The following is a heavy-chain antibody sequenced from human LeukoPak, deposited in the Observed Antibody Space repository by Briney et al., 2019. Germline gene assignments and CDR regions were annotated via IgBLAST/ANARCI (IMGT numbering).Heavy chain of an antibody. Sequence: ASVKVSCKASGYTFTSYGISWVLQAPGQGLEWMGRISAYNGNTNYAQKLQGRVTMTTDTSTSTAYMELRSLRSDDTAVYYCARENYDILTGYYYFDYWGQGTLVTVSS. V-gene: IGHV1-18*01. CDR1: GYTFTSYG. CDR2: ISAYNGNT. CDR3: ARENYDILTGYYYFDY. J-gene: IGHJ4*02. D-gene: IGHD3-9*01.